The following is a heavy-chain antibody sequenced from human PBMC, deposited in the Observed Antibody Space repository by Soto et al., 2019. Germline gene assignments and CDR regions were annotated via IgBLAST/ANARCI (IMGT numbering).Heavy chain of an antibody. CDR2: ISGSGGST. V-gene: IGHV3-23*01. CDR3: AKGLWLDIRGY. Sequence: EVQLLESGGGLVPPGGSLRLSCAASGFTFSSYAMSWVRQAPGKGLEWVSAISGSGGSTYYADSVKGRFTISRDNSKNTLYRQMNSLRAEDTAVYYCAKGLWLDIRGYWGQGTLVTVSS. CDR1: GFTFSSYA. J-gene: IGHJ4*02. D-gene: IGHD6-19*01.